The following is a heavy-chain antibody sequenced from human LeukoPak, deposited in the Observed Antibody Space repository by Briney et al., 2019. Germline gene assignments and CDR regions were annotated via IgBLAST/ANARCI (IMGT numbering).Heavy chain of an antibody. V-gene: IGHV1-2*06. Sequence: GASVKVSCKASGYTFTGYYMHWVRQAPGQGLEWMGRINPNSGGTNYAQKFQGRVTMTRDTSISTAYMELSRLRSEDTAVYYCARDGLGYCSSTSCYGIFDPWGQGTLVTVSS. CDR1: GYTFTGYY. CDR3: ARDGLGYCSSTSCYGIFDP. D-gene: IGHD2-2*01. CDR2: INPNSGGT. J-gene: IGHJ5*02.